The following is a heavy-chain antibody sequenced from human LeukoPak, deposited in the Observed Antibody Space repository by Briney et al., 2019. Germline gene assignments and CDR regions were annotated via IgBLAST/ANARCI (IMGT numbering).Heavy chain of an antibody. Sequence: SETLSLTCAVSGGSISSGGYSWSWIRQPPGQGLEWIGYIYHSGSTYYNPSLKSRVTISVDRSKNQFSLKLSSVTAADTAVYYCARGGRITMVRGPLDWFDPWGQGTLVTVSS. CDR3: ARGGRITMVRGPLDWFDP. J-gene: IGHJ5*02. CDR1: GGSISSGGYS. D-gene: IGHD3-10*01. V-gene: IGHV4-30-2*01. CDR2: IYHSGST.